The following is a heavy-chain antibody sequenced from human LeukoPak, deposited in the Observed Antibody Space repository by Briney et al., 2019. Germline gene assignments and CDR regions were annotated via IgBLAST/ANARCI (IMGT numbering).Heavy chain of an antibody. J-gene: IGHJ4*02. CDR3: ARGYSSPVPNFDY. Sequence: ASVKVSCKASGYTFTDYYMRWVRQAPGQGLEWMGWINPNNGGTSYAQKFQGRVTMTRDTSITTSYMELPSLTSDDTAVYYCARGYSSPVPNFDYWGQGTLVTVSS. V-gene: IGHV1-2*02. CDR2: INPNNGGT. D-gene: IGHD6-13*01. CDR1: GYTFTDYY.